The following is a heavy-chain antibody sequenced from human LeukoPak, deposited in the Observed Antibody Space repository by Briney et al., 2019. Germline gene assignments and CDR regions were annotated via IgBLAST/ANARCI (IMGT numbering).Heavy chain of an antibody. CDR1: GGSISSSSYY. D-gene: IGHD4-17*01. J-gene: IGHJ3*02. Sequence: SETLSLTCTVSGGSISSSSYYWGWIRQPPGKGLEWIGSIYYSGSTYYNPSLKSRVTISVDTSKNQFSLKLSSVTAADTAVYYCATELGGGYDYGDYNDAFDIWGQGTMVTVSP. CDR2: IYYSGST. V-gene: IGHV4-39*07. CDR3: ATELGGGYDYGDYNDAFDI.